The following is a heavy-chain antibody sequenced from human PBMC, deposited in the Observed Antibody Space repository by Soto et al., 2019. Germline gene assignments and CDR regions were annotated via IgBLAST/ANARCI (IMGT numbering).Heavy chain of an antibody. D-gene: IGHD2-2*01. CDR1: GGTFSSYA. Sequence: SVKVSCKASGGTFSSYAISWVRQAPGXGLEWMGGIIPIFGTANYAQKFQGRVTITADESASTAYMELSSLRSEDTAVYYCARGDPAYCSSTSCYPLEHETRYY. CDR3: ARGDPAYCSSTSCYPLEHETRYY. CDR2: IIPIFGTA. J-gene: IGHJ4*01. V-gene: IGHV1-69*13.